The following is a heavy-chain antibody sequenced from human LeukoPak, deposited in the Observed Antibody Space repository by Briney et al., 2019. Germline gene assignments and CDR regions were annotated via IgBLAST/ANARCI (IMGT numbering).Heavy chain of an antibody. J-gene: IGHJ5*02. V-gene: IGHV4-30-4*08. CDR3: ARGKRTVRGAINWLDP. Sequence: SQTLSLTCTVSGGSISSGDYYWSWIRQPPGKGLEGMGYIYYCGSTYYNPSLKSRLPISVDTSNKQSSQKLSSVTAADTAVYHCARGKRTVRGAINWLDPWGQGTLVTVSS. D-gene: IGHD3-10*01. CDR2: IYYCGST. CDR1: GGSISSGDYY.